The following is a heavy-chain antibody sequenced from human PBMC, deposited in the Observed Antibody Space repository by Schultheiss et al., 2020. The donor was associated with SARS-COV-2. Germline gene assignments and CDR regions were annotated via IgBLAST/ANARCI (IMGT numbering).Heavy chain of an antibody. D-gene: IGHD6-19*01. CDR3: ARHQTEGYSSGWYVVGY. J-gene: IGHJ4*02. CDR1: GGSISSYY. V-gene: IGHV4-59*08. Sequence: SETLSLTCTVSGGSISSYYWSWIRQPAGKGLEWIGYIYYSGSTNYNPSLKSRVTISVDTSKNQFSLKLSSVTAADTAVYYCARHQTEGYSSGWYVVGYWGQGTLVTAPQ. CDR2: IYYSGST.